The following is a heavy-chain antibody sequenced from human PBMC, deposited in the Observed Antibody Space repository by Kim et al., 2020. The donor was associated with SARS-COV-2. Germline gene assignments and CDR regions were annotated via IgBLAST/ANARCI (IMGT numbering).Heavy chain of an antibody. CDR2: IYPGDSDT. CDR1: GSSFTSYW. CDR3: ARQIGRSYYDSSGYYPNWFDP. J-gene: IGHJ5*02. D-gene: IGHD3-22*01. Sequence: GESLQISCKGSGSSFTSYWIGWVRQMPGKGLEWMGIIYPGDSDTRYSPSFQGQVTISADKSISTAYLQWSSLKASDTAMYYCARQIGRSYYDSSGYYPNWFDPWGQGTLVTVSS. V-gene: IGHV5-51*01.